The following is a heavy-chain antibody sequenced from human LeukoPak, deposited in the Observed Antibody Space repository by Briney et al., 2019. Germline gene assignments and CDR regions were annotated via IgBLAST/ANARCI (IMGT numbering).Heavy chain of an antibody. D-gene: IGHD3-16*01. V-gene: IGHV3-74*01. CDR1: GFTFSTYW. CDR2: INTDGTST. CDR3: SRDRIEYSFGTGFDY. J-gene: IGHJ4*02. Sequence: GGSLRHSCAASGFTFSTYWMHWVRQAPGKGLVWVSRINTDGTSTNYADSVKGRFTISRGNAKNTLYLQMNSLRAEDTAVYYCSRDRIEYSFGTGFDYWGQGTLVTVSS.